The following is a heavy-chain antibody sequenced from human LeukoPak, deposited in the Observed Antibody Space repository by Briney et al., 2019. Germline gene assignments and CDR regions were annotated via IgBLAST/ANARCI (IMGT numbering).Heavy chain of an antibody. J-gene: IGHJ4*02. Sequence: GGALRLSCSASGFTFISYWMSWVRPAPGKGLEWVANIKQDESEKYYVDSLKGRFTISRDNAKNSLYLQMNSLRAEDTAVYYCARDKIEGPTKLDYWGQGILVTVSS. CDR2: IKQDESEK. V-gene: IGHV3-7*01. CDR3: ARDKIEGPTKLDY. D-gene: IGHD1-1*01. CDR1: GFTFISYW.